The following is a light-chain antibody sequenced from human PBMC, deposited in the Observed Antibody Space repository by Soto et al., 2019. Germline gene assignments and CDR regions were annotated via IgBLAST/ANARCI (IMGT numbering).Light chain of an antibody. V-gene: IGKV1-39*01. J-gene: IGKJ1*01. CDR2: TSS. CDR1: QSISSY. CDR3: QQYNSYSWT. Sequence: DIQMTQSPFSLSASVGDRVTITWRASQSISSYLNWYQQKPGKAPNLLIFTSSNLESGVPSRFSGSGSGTDFTLTISSLQPDDFATYYCQQYNSYSWTFGQGTKVDIK.